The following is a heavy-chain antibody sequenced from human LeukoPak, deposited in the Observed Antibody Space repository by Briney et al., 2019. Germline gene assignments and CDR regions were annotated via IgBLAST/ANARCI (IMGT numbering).Heavy chain of an antibody. CDR3: ARVPVRITIFGVVPYFDY. CDR2: IKTDGSST. CDR1: GFTFSSYW. D-gene: IGHD3-3*01. V-gene: IGHV3-74*01. J-gene: IGHJ4*02. Sequence: GGSLRLSCAASGFTFSSYWMHWVRQAPGKGLVWVSRIKTDGSSTSYADSVKGRFTISRDNAKNTLYLQMNSLRAEDTAVYYCARVPVRITIFGVVPYFDYWGQGTLVTVSS.